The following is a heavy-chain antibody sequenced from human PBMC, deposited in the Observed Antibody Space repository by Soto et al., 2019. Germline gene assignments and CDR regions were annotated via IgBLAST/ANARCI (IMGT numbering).Heavy chain of an antibody. CDR1: GFIFSDSA. V-gene: IGHV3-73*02. CDR3: TRGIDVWSGYPRYCLDY. CDR2: IRRKANNYAT. J-gene: IGHJ4*02. D-gene: IGHD3-3*01. Sequence: EVQLVESGGGLVQPGGSLKLSCAASGFIFSDSALHWVRQASGKGLEWVGRIRRKANNYATTYAASVEGRCAISRDDSKNTAYLQMNSLKTEDTAIYYCTRGIDVWSGYPRYCLDYWGQGTLVTVSS.